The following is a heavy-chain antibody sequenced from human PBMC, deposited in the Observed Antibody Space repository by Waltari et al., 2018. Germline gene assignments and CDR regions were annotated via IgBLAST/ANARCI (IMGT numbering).Heavy chain of an antibody. CDR1: GFTFDDYA. CDR2: ISWNSGSI. D-gene: IGHD6-6*01. J-gene: IGHJ6*03. Sequence: EVQLVESGGGLVQPGRSLRLSCAASGFTFDDYAMHWVRQAPGKGLEWVSGISWNSGSIGEADSVKGRFTISRDNAKNSLYLQMNSLRAEDTALYYCAKSPIQSARHLDYYYYMDVWGKGTTVTVSS. V-gene: IGHV3-9*01. CDR3: AKSPIQSARHLDYYYYMDV.